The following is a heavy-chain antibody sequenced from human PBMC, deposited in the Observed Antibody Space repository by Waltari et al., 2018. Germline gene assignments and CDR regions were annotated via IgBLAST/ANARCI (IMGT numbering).Heavy chain of an antibody. Sequence: QVQLVQSGAEVKKPGSSVKVSCKASGGTFSSYAISWVRQAPGQGLEWMGGSIPILGIANYAQKFQGRVTITADESTSTAYMELSSLRSEDTAVYYCARDLYYDILTGGDYWGQGTLVTVSS. V-gene: IGHV1-69*04. D-gene: IGHD3-9*01. CDR2: SIPILGIA. CDR3: ARDLYYDILTGGDY. CDR1: GGTFSSYA. J-gene: IGHJ4*02.